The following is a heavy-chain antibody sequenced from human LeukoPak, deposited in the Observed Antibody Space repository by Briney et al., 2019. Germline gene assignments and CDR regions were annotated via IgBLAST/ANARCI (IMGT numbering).Heavy chain of an antibody. CDR1: GYTFTSYY. J-gene: IGHJ4*02. Sequence: GASVKVSCKASGYTFTSYYMHWVRQAPGQGLEWMGIINPIGGSTSYAQKFQGRVTMTTDTSTSTVYMELSSLRSEDTAVYYCARDRFDDILTTGSIDYWGQGTLVTVSS. CDR2: INPIGGST. D-gene: IGHD3-9*01. V-gene: IGHV1-46*01. CDR3: ARDRFDDILTTGSIDY.